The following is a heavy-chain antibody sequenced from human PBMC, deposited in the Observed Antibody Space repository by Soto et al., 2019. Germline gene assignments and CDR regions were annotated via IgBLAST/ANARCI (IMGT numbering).Heavy chain of an antibody. D-gene: IGHD1-1*01. J-gene: IGHJ6*02. CDR1: GGSISSGDYY. Sequence: QVQLQESGPGLVKPSQTLSLTCTVSGGSISSGDYYWSWIRQPPGKGLEWIGYIYYSGSTYYNPSLKSRVTISVDPSKHQFSLKLNSVTAADTAVYYCARVDNWSDLPYYYYGMDVWGQATTVTVSS. V-gene: IGHV4-30-4*01. CDR2: IYYSGST. CDR3: ARVDNWSDLPYYYYGMDV.